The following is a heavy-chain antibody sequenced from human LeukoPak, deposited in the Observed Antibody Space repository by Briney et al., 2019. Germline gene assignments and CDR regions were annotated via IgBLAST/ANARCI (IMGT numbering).Heavy chain of an antibody. Sequence: GGSLRLSCAASGFTFSIYAMSWVRQAPGKGLEWVSAISGSGGSTYYADSVKGRFTISRDNSKNTLYLQMNSLRAEDTAVYYCAKLRTGHIVVVTAVLYYFDYWGQGTLVTVSS. CDR3: AKLRTGHIVVVTAVLYYFDY. CDR1: GFTFSIYA. J-gene: IGHJ4*02. CDR2: ISGSGGST. D-gene: IGHD2-21*02. V-gene: IGHV3-23*01.